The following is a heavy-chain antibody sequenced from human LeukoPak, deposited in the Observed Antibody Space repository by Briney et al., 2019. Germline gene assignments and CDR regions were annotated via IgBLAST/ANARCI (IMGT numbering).Heavy chain of an antibody. CDR3: TTLLYDFWSGYYKTYFDY. CDR2: ISYDGSDK. V-gene: IGHV3-30*03. D-gene: IGHD3-3*01. J-gene: IGHJ4*02. CDR1: GFTFSAYA. Sequence: GGSLRLSCAASGFTFSAYAMHWVRQAPGKGLEWVALISYDGSDKYYAGSVKGRFTISRDNSKNTLYLQMNSLKTEDTAVYYCTTLLYDFWSGYYKTYFDYWGQGTLVTVSS.